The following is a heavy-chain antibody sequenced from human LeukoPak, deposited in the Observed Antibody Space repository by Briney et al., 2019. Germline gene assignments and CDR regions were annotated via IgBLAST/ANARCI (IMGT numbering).Heavy chain of an antibody. D-gene: IGHD3-10*01. V-gene: IGHV4-30-4*08. J-gene: IGHJ6*03. Sequence: SETLSLTCTVSGGSISSGDYYWSWIRQPPGKGLEWIGYIYYSGSTYYNPSLKSRVTISVDTSKNQFSLKLSSVTAADTAVYYCARQNGGSAPGWFGELLKWDAEASLYYYMDVWGKGTTVTVSS. CDR1: GGSISSGDYY. CDR2: IYYSGST. CDR3: ARQNGGSAPGWFGELLKWDAEASLYYYMDV.